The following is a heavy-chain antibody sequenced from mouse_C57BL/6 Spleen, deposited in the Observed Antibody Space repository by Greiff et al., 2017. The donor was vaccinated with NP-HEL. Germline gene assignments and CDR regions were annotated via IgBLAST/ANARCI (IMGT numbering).Heavy chain of an antibody. CDR3: ARGRITTVVVPSYAMDY. CDR1: GCTFTSYW. Sequence: VQLQQPGAELVKPGASVKLSCKASGCTFTSYWMHWVKQRPGRGLEWIGRIDPNSGGTKYNEKFKSKATLTVDKPSSTAYMQLSSLTSEDSAVYYCARGRITTVVVPSYAMDYWGQGTSVTVSS. CDR2: IDPNSGGT. J-gene: IGHJ4*01. D-gene: IGHD1-1*01. V-gene: IGHV1-72*01.